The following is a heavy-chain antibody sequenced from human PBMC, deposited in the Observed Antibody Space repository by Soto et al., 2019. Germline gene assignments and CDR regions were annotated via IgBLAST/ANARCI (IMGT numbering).Heavy chain of an antibody. J-gene: IGHJ6*02. CDR2: IWYDGSNK. CDR1: GFTFSSYG. CDR3: ARDRGRADGDYEDVGYYYYYYGMDV. V-gene: IGHV3-33*01. Sequence: GGSLRLSCAASGFTFSSYGMHWVRQAPGKGLEWVAVIWYDGSNKYYADSVKGRFTISRDNSKNTLYLQMNSLRAEDTAVYYCARDRGRADGDYEDVGYYYYYYGMDVWGQGTTVTVSS. D-gene: IGHD4-17*01.